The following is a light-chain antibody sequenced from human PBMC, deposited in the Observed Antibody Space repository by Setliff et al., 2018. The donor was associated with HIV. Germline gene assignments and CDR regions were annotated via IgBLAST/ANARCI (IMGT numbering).Light chain of an antibody. CDR1: SSDVGGYDY. CDR3: CSYAARQTSYV. CDR2: DVY. J-gene: IGLJ1*01. Sequence: QSALTQPRSVFGSPGQSVTISCTGTSSDVGGYDYVSWFQQHPGKAPKLLIYDVYKRPSGVPDRFSGSRSGNTASLTISGLQGDDETYYYCCSYAARQTSYVFGTGTKVTVL. V-gene: IGLV2-11*01.